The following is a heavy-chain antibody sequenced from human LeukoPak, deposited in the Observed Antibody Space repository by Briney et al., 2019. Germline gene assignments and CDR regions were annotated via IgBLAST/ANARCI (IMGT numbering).Heavy chain of an antibody. CDR3: ATEYRCGGDCYLGLKGAFDI. Sequence: ASVKVSCKVSGYTLTELSMHWVRQAPGKGLEWMGGFDPEDGETIYAQKFQGRVTMTEDTSTDTAYMELSSLRSEDTAVYYCATEYRCGGDCYLGLKGAFDIWGQGTMVTVSS. CDR2: FDPEDGET. V-gene: IGHV1-24*01. J-gene: IGHJ3*02. D-gene: IGHD2-21*01. CDR1: GYTLTELS.